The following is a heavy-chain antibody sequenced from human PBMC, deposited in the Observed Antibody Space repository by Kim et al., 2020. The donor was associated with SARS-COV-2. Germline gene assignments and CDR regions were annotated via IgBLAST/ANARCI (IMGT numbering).Heavy chain of an antibody. CDR3: AKHLKVGVNWFDP. D-gene: IGHD3-16*01. CDR2: ITANGGDT. Sequence: GGSLRLSCAASGFTFNVFGMNWVRQAPGKGLEWVSSITANGGDTYYADSVRGRFTISRDNSKNTLYLQMHSLRAEDTAVYSCAKHLKVGVNWFDPWGQGTLVTVSS. CDR1: GFTFNVFG. V-gene: IGHV3-23*01. J-gene: IGHJ5*02.